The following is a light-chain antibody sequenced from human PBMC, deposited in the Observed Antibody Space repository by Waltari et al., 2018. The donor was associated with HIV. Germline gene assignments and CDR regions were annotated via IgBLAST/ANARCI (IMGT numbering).Light chain of an antibody. Sequence: EIVLTQSQATLSLSPGERATLSCRASQSVSSYLAWYQQKPGQAPRLLMYDASNRATGIPARFSGSGSGTDFTLTISSLEPEDFAVYYCQQRSNWPPFTFGPGTKVDIK. V-gene: IGKV3-11*01. CDR1: QSVSSY. CDR3: QQRSNWPPFT. CDR2: DAS. J-gene: IGKJ3*01.